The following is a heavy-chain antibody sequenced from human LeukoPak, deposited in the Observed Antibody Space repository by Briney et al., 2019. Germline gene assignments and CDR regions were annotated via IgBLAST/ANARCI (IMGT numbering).Heavy chain of an antibody. V-gene: IGHV3-74*01. CDR2: INRDGSSI. CDR3: ARDFDALDI. J-gene: IGHJ3*02. Sequence: GGSLRLSYAASGFTFSRFWMHWVRQAPGKGLVWVSRINRDGSSINYADSVKGRFTISRDNAKNTLYLQMNSLRAEDTAVYYCARDFDALDIWGQGTMVTVSS. CDR1: GFTFSRFW.